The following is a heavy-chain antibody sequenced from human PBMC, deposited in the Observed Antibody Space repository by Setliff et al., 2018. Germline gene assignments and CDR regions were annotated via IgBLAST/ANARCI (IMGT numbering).Heavy chain of an antibody. CDR3: ARGRIAERPEAIDY. CDR1: GGSFSGYY. J-gene: IGHJ4*02. D-gene: IGHD6-6*01. Sequence: SETLSLTCAVYGGSFSGYYWSWIRQPPGKGLEWIGEINHSGSTNYNPSLKSRLTMSVDTSRNQFSLNLGSVTAADTGVYYCARGRIAERPEAIDYWGQGTPVTVSS. CDR2: INHSGST. V-gene: IGHV4-34*01.